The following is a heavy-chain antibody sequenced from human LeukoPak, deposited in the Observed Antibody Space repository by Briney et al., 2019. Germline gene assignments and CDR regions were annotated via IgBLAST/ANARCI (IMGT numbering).Heavy chain of an antibody. CDR3: LVDTAMVTGEGFDY. V-gene: IGHV1-69*05. CDR1: GGTFSSYA. D-gene: IGHD5-18*01. Sequence: GASVKVSCEASGGTFSSYAISWVRQAPGQGLEWMGRIIPIFGTANYAQKFQGRVTITTDESTSTAYMELSSLRSEDTAVYYCLVDTAMVTGEGFDYWGQGTLVTVSS. J-gene: IGHJ4*02. CDR2: IIPIFGTA.